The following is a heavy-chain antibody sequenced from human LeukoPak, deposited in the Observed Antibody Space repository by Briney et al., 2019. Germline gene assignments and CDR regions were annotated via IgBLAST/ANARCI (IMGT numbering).Heavy chain of an antibody. CDR3: AKDMRHYYDSSGYAFDY. CDR2: IRYDGSNK. D-gene: IGHD3-22*01. CDR1: GFTFSSYG. Sequence: GGSLRLSCAASGFTFSSYGMHWVRQAPGKGLEWVAFIRYDGSNKYYADSVKGRFTISRDNSKNTLYLQMNSLRAEDTAVYYCAKDMRHYYDSSGYAFDYWGQGTLVTVSS. V-gene: IGHV3-30*02. J-gene: IGHJ4*02.